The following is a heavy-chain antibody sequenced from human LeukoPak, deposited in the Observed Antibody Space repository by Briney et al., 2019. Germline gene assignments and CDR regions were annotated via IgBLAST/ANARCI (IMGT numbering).Heavy chain of an antibody. CDR2: IRSKANSYAT. Sequence: GGSLRLSCAASGLTFSGSAMHWVRQASGKGLEWVGRIRSKANSYATAYAASVKGRFTISRDDSKNTAYLQMNSLKTEDTAVYYCTSASDHHRDWGQGTLVTVSS. V-gene: IGHV3-73*01. CDR3: TSASDHHRD. J-gene: IGHJ4*02. CDR1: GLTFSGSA. D-gene: IGHD1-14*01.